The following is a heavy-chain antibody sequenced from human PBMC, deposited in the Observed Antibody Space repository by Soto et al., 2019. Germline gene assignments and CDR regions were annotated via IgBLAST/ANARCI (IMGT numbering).Heavy chain of an antibody. CDR3: ARLRGEAN. CDR1: GDTFSSYT. V-gene: IGHV1-69*02. Sequence: QVQLVQSGAEVKKPGSSVKVSCKASGDTFSSYTISWVRQAPGQGLEWMGRIIPILNIANYAQKFQGRVTITADKSTSTAYMELSSLRSEDTAMYYCARLRGEANRGQGTLVTVSS. J-gene: IGHJ4*02. D-gene: IGHD2-21*01. CDR2: IIPILNIA.